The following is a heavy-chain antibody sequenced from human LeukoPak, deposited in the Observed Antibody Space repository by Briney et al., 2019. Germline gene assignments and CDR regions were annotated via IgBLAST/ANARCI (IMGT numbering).Heavy chain of an antibody. V-gene: IGHV4-39*07. J-gene: IGHJ5*02. Sequence: SETLSLTCTVSGGSISSSSYYWGWIRQPPGKGLEGIGSIYYSGSSYYNPSLKSRVTISVDTSKNQFSLKLSSVTAADTAVYYCARSAYYYDSSGYEGVSWFDPWGQGTLVTVSS. D-gene: IGHD3-22*01. CDR1: GGSISSSSYY. CDR3: ARSAYYYDSSGYEGVSWFDP. CDR2: IYYSGSS.